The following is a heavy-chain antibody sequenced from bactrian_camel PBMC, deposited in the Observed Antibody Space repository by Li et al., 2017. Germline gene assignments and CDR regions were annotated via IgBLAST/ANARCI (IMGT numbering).Heavy chain of an antibody. Sequence: HVQLVESGGGSVQAGGSLKISCVASGYIYSNYCLGWFRQAPGKEREGVASISNDGTTRYADSVKGRFTISKDNAKNTLYLHMNSLKPEDTAMYYCTARAWAYCRGLFRVDDFAYWGQGTQVTVS. V-gene: IGHV3S53*01. CDR2: ISNDGTT. CDR3: TARAWAYCRGLFRVDDFAY. CDR1: GYIYSNYC. D-gene: IGHD1*01. J-gene: IGHJ6*01.